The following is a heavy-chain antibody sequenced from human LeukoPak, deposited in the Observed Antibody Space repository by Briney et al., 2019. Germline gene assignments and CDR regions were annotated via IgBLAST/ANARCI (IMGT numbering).Heavy chain of an antibody. J-gene: IGHJ4*02. V-gene: IGHV4-59*01. CDR1: GGSISSYY. CDR3: ARAGYSNYYFDY. Sequence: LETLSLTCTVSGGSISSYYWSWIRQPPGKGLEWIGYIYYSGSTNYNPSLKSRVTISVDTSKNQFSLKLSSVTAADTAVYYCARAGYSNYYFDYWGQGTLVTVSS. D-gene: IGHD4-11*01. CDR2: IYYSGST.